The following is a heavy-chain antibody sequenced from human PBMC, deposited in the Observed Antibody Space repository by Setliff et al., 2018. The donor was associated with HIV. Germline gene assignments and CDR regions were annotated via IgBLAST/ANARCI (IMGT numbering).Heavy chain of an antibody. CDR2: ISNDGSKK. CDR1: GFTFSSNS. J-gene: IGHJ4*02. CDR3: TTEREVVVVIGDN. D-gene: IGHD3-22*01. Sequence: GGSLRLSCAASGFTFSSNSMHWVRQAPGKGLEWVALISNDGSKKYYADSVKGRISISRDDSKNMLYLQMNSLKTEDTGVYYCTTEREVVVVIGDNWGQGTLVTVSS. V-gene: IGHV3-30*04.